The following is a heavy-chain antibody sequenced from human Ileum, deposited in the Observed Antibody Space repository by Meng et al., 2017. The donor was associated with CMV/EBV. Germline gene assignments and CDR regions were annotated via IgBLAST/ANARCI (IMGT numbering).Heavy chain of an antibody. CDR2: INTLENSI. J-gene: IGHJ6*02. CDR1: GFTFSNFE. CDR3: ARSPSSSPAGGDGMDV. Sequence: GESLKISCAASGFTFSNFEMNWVRQTPGKGLEWVAYINTLENSIFYADSVKGRFTISRDNAKNSLYLQMNSLRSEDTAIYYCARSPSSSPAGGDGMDVWGQGTTVTVSS. D-gene: IGHD6-13*01. V-gene: IGHV3-48*03.